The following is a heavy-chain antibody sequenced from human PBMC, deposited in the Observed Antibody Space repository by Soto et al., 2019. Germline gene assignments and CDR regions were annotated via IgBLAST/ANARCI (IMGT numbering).Heavy chain of an antibody. V-gene: IGHV1-18*01. CDR2: ISAYNGNT. CDR1: GYTFTSYG. J-gene: IGHJ3*02. CDR3: ARGAGYSSSWTRYLDAFDI. Sequence: ASVKVSCKASGYTFTSYGISWVRQAPGQGLEWMGWISAYNGNTNYAQKLQGRVTMTTDTSTSTAYMELRSLRSDDTAVYYCARGAGYSSSWTRYLDAFDIWGQGTRVTVSS. D-gene: IGHD6-13*01.